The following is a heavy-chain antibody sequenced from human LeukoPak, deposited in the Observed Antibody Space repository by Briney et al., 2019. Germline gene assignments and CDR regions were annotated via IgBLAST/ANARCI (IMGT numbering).Heavy chain of an antibody. CDR1: GFTFSSYG. CDR3: ARDRGYYGSGSYYYYYYGMDV. V-gene: IGHV3-30*03. J-gene: IGHJ6*02. CDR2: VSYDGSNK. Sequence: GGSLRLSCAASGFTFSSYGMHWVRQAPGKGLEWVAVVSYDGSNKYYADSVKGRFTISRDNSKNTLYLQMNSLRAEDTAVYYCARDRGYYGSGSYYYYYYGMDVWGQGTTVTVSS. D-gene: IGHD3-10*01.